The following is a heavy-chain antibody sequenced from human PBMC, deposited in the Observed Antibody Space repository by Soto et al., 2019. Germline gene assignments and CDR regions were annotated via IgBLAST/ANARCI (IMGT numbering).Heavy chain of an antibody. CDR3: ANLPIYYYGSGSFLNFDY. CDR1: GFTISSYA. CDR2: ISGSGGST. J-gene: IGHJ4*02. V-gene: IGHV3-23*01. D-gene: IGHD3-10*01. Sequence: PGGSQRVSSAASGFTISSYAVSWVSKAPGKGLEWVSAISGSGGSTYYADSVKGRFTISRDNSKNTLYLQMNSLRAEDTAVYYCANLPIYYYGSGSFLNFDYWGQGTLVTVSS.